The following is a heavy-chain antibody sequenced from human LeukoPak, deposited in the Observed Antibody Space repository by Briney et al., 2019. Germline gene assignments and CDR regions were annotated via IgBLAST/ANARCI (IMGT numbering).Heavy chain of an antibody. D-gene: IGHD6-19*01. CDR3: AREDAVSSDDAFDL. CDR2: IISSSCYT. Sequence: PGGSLRLSCAASGFTSSSYSMNWVRQAPGQGLEWASSIISSSCYTYYAYSVKGGFTISRDNAKSSLCLQMTSLRSEDTSIYYCAREDAVSSDDAFDLWGQGTMVTVS. V-gene: IGHV3-21*04. CDR1: GFTSSSYS. J-gene: IGHJ3*01.